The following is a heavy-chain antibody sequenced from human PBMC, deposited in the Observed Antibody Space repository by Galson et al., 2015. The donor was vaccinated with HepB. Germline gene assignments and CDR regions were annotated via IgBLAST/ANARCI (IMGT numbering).Heavy chain of an antibody. CDR2: IDPSDSYT. V-gene: IGHV5-10-1*01. CDR1: GYSFTSYW. CDR3: ARHSVRGWLGPNPSAYYGMDV. J-gene: IGHJ6*02. D-gene: IGHD6-19*01. Sequence: QSGAEVKKPGESLRISCKGSGYSFTSYWISWVRQMPGKGLEWMGRIDPSDSYTNYSPSFQGHVTISADKSISTAYLQWSSLKASDTAMYYCARHSVRGWLGPNPSAYYGMDVWGQGTTVTVSS.